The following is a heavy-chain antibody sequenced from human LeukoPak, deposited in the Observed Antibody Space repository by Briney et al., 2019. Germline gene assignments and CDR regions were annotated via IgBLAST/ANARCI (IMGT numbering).Heavy chain of an antibody. J-gene: IGHJ4*02. D-gene: IGHD3-22*01. CDR1: GFTFSSYW. CDR2: IKQDGSEK. Sequence: PGGSLRLSCAASGFTFSSYWMSWVRQAPGKGLEWVANIKQDGSEKYYVDSVKGRFTISGDNAKNSLYLQMNSLRAEDTALYYCAKDTGYYYDSSNYWNWGQGTLVTVSS. CDR3: AKDTGYYYDSSNYWN. V-gene: IGHV3-7*03.